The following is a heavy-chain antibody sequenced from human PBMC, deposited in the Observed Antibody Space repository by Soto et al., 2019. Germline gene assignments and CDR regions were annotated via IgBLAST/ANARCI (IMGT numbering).Heavy chain of an antibody. CDR1: GFTFSSYS. CDR3: ARSLAGTRYFQH. CDR2: ISSSSSYI. J-gene: IGHJ1*01. Sequence: EVQLVESGGGLVKPGGSLRLSCAASGFTFSSYSMNWVRQAPGKGLEWVSSISSSSSYIYYADSVKGRFTISRDNAKNSLYLQMNSLRAEDTAVYYCARSLAGTRYFQHWGQGTLVTVSS. V-gene: IGHV3-21*01. D-gene: IGHD6-19*01.